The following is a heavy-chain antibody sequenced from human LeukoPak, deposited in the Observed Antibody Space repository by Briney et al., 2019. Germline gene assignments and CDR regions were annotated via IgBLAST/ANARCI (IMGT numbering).Heavy chain of an antibody. CDR3: ARVTTGTTSYLAHNWFDP. V-gene: IGHV4-4*07. J-gene: IGHJ5*02. Sequence: SETLSLTCTVSGGSISSYYWSWIRQPAGKGLEWIGRIYTSGSTNYNPSLESRVTMSVDTSKNQFSLKLSSVTAADTAVYYCARVTTGTTSYLAHNWFDPWGQGTLVTVSS. D-gene: IGHD1-1*01. CDR1: GGSISSYY. CDR2: IYTSGST.